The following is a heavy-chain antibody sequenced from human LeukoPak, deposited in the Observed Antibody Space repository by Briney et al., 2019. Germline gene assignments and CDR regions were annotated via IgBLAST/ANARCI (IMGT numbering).Heavy chain of an antibody. D-gene: IGHD5-24*01. V-gene: IGHV1-18*01. J-gene: IGHJ6*02. CDR2: ISTYNGNT. CDR3: ARAQRERDGYTTYGMDV. Sequence: ASVKVSCKASGYTFTSYGISWVREAPGQGLERMGWISTYNGNTNYAQKLQGRVTMTTDTTTSTAYMELRSLSSDDTAVYYCARAQRERDGYTTYGMDVWGQGTTVTVSS. CDR1: GYTFTSYG.